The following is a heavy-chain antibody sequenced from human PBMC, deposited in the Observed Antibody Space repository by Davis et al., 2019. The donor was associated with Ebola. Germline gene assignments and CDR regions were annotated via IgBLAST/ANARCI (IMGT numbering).Heavy chain of an antibody. Sequence: GSLRLSCAASGFRVSGNYMSWVRQAPGKGLEWVSVIYTGSRTYYTDSVKGRFTISRDNSKNTIYLQMNSLRAEDTAVYYCARHYVYDYYMGLDVWGQGTTVIVSS. D-gene: IGHD3-10*02. CDR1: GFRVSGNY. J-gene: IGHJ6*02. CDR2: IYTGSRT. V-gene: IGHV3-66*04. CDR3: ARHYVYDYYMGLDV.